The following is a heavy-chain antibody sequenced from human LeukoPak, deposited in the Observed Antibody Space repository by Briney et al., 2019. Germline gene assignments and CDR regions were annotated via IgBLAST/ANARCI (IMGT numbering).Heavy chain of an antibody. V-gene: IGHV3-33*01. D-gene: IGHD6-13*01. Sequence: GGSLRLSCAASGSTFSSYGMHWVRQAPGKGLEWVAVIWYDGSNKYYADSVKGRFTISRDNSKNTPYLQMNSLRAEDTAVYYCAIAAAGTHAFDIWGQGTMVTVSS. CDR3: AIAAAGTHAFDI. CDR2: IWYDGSNK. CDR1: GSTFSSYG. J-gene: IGHJ3*02.